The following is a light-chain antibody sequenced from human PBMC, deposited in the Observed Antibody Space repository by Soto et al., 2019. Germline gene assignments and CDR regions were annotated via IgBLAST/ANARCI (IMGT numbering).Light chain of an antibody. CDR1: GSNIGAGYD. Sequence: QSVLTQPPSVSGAPGQRVTISCTGAGSNIGAGYDVHWYQQFPGTGPKLLIYANTNRPSGVPDRFSGSKSDTSASLAITGLQAEDEADYYCQSYDTSLSARVFGGGTKLTVL. V-gene: IGLV1-40*01. J-gene: IGLJ3*02. CDR2: ANT. CDR3: QSYDTSLSARV.